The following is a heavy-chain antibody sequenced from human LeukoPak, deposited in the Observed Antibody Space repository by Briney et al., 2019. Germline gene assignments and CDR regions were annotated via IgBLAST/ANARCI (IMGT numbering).Heavy chain of an antibody. CDR1: GDSINSSTYY. J-gene: IGHJ4*02. D-gene: IGHD1-7*01. Sequence: SETLSLTCTVSGDSINSSTYYWGGVRQPPGEGLEWIGDIYYSGSTYYNPSLKSRVTISVDMSKNQFSLKLSSVSAADTAVYYCARQGGTTSRLDYWGQGTLVTVSS. CDR2: IYYSGST. CDR3: ARQGGTTSRLDY. V-gene: IGHV4-39*01.